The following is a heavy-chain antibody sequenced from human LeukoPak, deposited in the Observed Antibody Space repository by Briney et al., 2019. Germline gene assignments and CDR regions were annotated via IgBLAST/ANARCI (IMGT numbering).Heavy chain of an antibody. Sequence: ISGSGGSTYYADSVKGRFTISRDNSKNTLYLQMNSLRAEDTAVYYCAKDFRPSSSWYYFDYWGQGTLVTVSS. V-gene: IGHV3-23*01. J-gene: IGHJ4*02. CDR2: ISGSGGST. CDR3: AKDFRPSSSWYYFDY. D-gene: IGHD6-13*01.